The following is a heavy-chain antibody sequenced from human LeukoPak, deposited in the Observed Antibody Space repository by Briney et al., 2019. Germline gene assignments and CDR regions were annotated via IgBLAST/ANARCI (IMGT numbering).Heavy chain of an antibody. CDR2: ISISSGTI. Sequence: GGSLRLSCAASGFTFTGHNMNWVRQAPGKGLEWVAYISISSGTIYYADSVKGRFSISRDNAKSSLDLQMNSLRAEDTAVYYCARDGAGWDAFDIWGQGTMVTVSS. CDR1: GFTFTGHN. D-gene: IGHD1-14*01. CDR3: ARDGAGWDAFDI. J-gene: IGHJ3*02. V-gene: IGHV3-48*04.